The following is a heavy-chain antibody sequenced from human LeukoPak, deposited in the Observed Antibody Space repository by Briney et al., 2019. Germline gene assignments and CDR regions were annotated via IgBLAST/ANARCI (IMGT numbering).Heavy chain of an antibody. J-gene: IGHJ3*02. CDR1: GFTFSSYE. V-gene: IGHV3-48*03. CDR3: ARDKNDAFDI. Sequence: GGSLRLSCAASGFTFSSYEMNWVRQAPGKGLEWVSYISSSGSTIYYADSVKGRFTISRDNAKNSLYLQMNRLRAEDTAVYYCARDKNDAFDIWGQGTMVTVSS. CDR2: ISSSGSTI.